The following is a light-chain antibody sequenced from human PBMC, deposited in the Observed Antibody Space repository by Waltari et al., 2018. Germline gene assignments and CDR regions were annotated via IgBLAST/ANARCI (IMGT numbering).Light chain of an antibody. CDR1: NIGSKS. J-gene: IGLJ3*02. V-gene: IGLV3-21*04. CDR3: QVWDNYSDHWV. Sequence: VLTQPPSLSVAPGKTARTTCGGNNIGSKSGYWCQQKAGQAPVVVISYDNDRPSGIPERFSASNSGNMATLTISRVEAGDEADYYCQVWDNYSDHWVFGGGTKLTVL. CDR2: YDN.